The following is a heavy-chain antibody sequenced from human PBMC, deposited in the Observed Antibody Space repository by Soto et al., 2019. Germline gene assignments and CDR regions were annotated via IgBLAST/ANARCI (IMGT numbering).Heavy chain of an antibody. V-gene: IGHV1-18*01. CDR1: GYTFASYA. D-gene: IGHD7-27*01. CDR3: ARAPLANWGSDAFDI. Sequence: ASVKVSCKASGYTFASYAMHWVRQAPGQGLEWMGWISAYNGNTNYAQKLQGRVTMTTDTSTSTAYMELRSLRSDDTAVYYCARAPLANWGSDAFDIWGQGTMVTVSS. CDR2: ISAYNGNT. J-gene: IGHJ3*02.